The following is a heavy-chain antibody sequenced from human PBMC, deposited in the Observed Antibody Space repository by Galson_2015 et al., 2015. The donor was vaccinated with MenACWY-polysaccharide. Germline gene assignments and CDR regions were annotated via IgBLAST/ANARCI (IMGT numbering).Heavy chain of an antibody. D-gene: IGHD6-19*01. V-gene: IGHV6-1*01. CDR1: GDSVSGNSVA. Sequence: CAISGDSVSGNSVAWNWIRQSPSRGLEWLGRTYFRSKWYSDYAESVKNRISINADTSKNQFSLQLNSVTPEDTAVYYCARGLAVTGYYFDYWGQGTLVTVSS. J-gene: IGHJ4*02. CDR2: TYFRSKWYS. CDR3: ARGLAVTGYYFDY.